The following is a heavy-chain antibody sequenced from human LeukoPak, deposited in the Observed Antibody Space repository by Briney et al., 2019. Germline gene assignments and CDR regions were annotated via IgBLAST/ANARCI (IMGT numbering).Heavy chain of an antibody. Sequence: SETLSLTCTVSGGSISSGSYYWSWIRQPAGKGLEWIGRTYTSGSTNYNPSLKSRVTISVDTPKNQFSLKLSSVTAADTAVYYCARGPSYYYDSSGYRNWFDPWGQGTLVTVSS. CDR2: TYTSGST. J-gene: IGHJ5*02. D-gene: IGHD3-22*01. CDR3: ARGPSYYYDSSGYRNWFDP. CDR1: GGSISSGSYY. V-gene: IGHV4-61*02.